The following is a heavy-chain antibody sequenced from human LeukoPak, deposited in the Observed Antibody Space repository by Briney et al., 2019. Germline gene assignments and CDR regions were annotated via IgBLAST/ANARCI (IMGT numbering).Heavy chain of an antibody. D-gene: IGHD4-23*01. CDR1: GYTFTGYY. Sequence: GASVKVSCKASGYTFTGYYMHWVRQAPGQGLEWMGWINPNSGGTNYAQKFQGRVTMTRDTSISTAYMELSRLRSDDTAVYYCARGLYGGNGYDAFDIWGQGTMVTVSS. CDR3: ARGLYGGNGYDAFDI. CDR2: INPNSGGT. V-gene: IGHV1-2*02. J-gene: IGHJ3*02.